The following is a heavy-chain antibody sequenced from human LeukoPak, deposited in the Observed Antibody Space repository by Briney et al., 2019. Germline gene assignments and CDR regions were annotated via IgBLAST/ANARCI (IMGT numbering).Heavy chain of an antibody. CDR2: IGTAGDT. J-gene: IGHJ4*02. CDR1: GFTFSSYD. V-gene: IGHV3-13*01. CDR3: ARGSPYSSSLY. D-gene: IGHD6-6*01. Sequence: GGSLRLSCAASGFTFSSYDMHWVRQATGKGLEWVSAIGTAGDTYYPGSVKGRFTISRENAKSSLYLQMNSLRAGDTAVYYCARGSPYSSSLYWGQGTLVTVSS.